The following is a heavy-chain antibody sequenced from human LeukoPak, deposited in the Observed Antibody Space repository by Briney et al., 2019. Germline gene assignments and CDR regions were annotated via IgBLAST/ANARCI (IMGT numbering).Heavy chain of an antibody. CDR1: GFSFTSYW. CDR2: IYPGDSDT. D-gene: IGHD3-3*01. J-gene: IGHJ4*02. V-gene: IGHV5-51*01. Sequence: GFSLKISCKAPGFSFTSYWIVWGRQMPATGLEWIGIIYPGDSDTRYSPSFQGQVTISADKSISTAYLQWSSLKASDTAMHYCARLMHYDFWSGYHYWGQGTLVTVSS. CDR3: ARLMHYDFWSGYHY.